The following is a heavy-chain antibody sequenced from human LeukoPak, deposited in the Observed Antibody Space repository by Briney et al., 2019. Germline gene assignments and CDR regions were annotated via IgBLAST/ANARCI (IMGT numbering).Heavy chain of an antibody. J-gene: IGHJ4*02. V-gene: IGHV1-69*01. CDR3: AGGDSYSSSSAFDY. Sequence: GSSVKVSCKASGGTFSGYAISWVRQAPGQGLEWMGGIIPIFGTANYAQKFQGRVTITADESTSTAYMELSSLRSEDTAVYYCAGGDSYSSSSAFDYWGQGTLVTVSS. D-gene: IGHD6-6*01. CDR1: GGTFSGYA. CDR2: IIPIFGTA.